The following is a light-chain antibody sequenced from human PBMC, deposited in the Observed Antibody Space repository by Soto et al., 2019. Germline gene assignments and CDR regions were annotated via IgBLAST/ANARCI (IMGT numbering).Light chain of an antibody. CDR3: ISYTSDDVRYV. Sequence: QSALTQPASVSGTPGQSITISCTGSNSDVVLYDFVSWYQHHPGRAPKLIVSEVSHRPSGISNRFSGSKSGNTASLTISGLQSEDEADYYCISYTSDDVRYVFGTGTKLTVL. V-gene: IGLV2-14*01. CDR2: EVS. CDR1: NSDVVLYDF. J-gene: IGLJ1*01.